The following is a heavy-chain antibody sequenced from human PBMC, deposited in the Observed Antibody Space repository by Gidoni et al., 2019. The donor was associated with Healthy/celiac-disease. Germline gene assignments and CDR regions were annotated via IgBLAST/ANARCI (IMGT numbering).Heavy chain of an antibody. J-gene: IGHJ5*02. V-gene: IGHV3-53*02. Sequence: EVQLVDTGGGLIQPGGSLRLSSAASRFPVISNSMSWVRQAPGKGLEWGSVIYSGGSTYYADSLKGRFTISRDNSKNTLYLQMNSLRAEDTAVYYCAREVHSNGFDPWGQGTLVTVSS. CDR3: AREVHSNGFDP. CDR1: RFPVISNS. CDR2: IYSGGST. D-gene: IGHD3-3*02.